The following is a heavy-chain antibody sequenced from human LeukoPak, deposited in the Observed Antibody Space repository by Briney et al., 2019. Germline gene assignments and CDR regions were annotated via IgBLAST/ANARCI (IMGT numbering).Heavy chain of an antibody. V-gene: IGHV3-33*01. CDR2: IWYDGSNK. J-gene: IGHJ5*02. CDR1: GFTYSKYG. Sequence: GGSLRLSCAWSGFTYSKYGMHEVGQAPGKGLEWVAVIWYDGSNKYYADSVKGRFTISRDNSKNTLDLQMNSLRAEDTAVYYCARDGIARGSKYWLDPWGQGTLVTVSS. CDR3: ARDGIARGSKYWLDP. D-gene: IGHD3-10*01.